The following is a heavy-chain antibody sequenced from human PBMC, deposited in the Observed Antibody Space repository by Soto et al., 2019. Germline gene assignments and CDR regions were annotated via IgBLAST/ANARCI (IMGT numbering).Heavy chain of an antibody. CDR2: INHSGST. D-gene: IGHD3-3*01. V-gene: IGHV4-34*01. J-gene: IGHJ4*02. Sequence: SETLSLTCAVYGGSFSGYYWSWIRQPPGKGLEWIGEINHSGSTNYNPSLKSRVTISVDTSKNQFSLKLSSVTAADTAVYYCARGPMDFWSGYYKTAQKQTFAYWGQGTLVTVSS. CDR3: ARGPMDFWSGYYKTAQKQTFAY. CDR1: GGSFSGYY.